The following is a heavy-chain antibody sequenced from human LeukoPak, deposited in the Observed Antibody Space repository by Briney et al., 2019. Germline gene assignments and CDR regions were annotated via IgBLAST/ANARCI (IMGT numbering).Heavy chain of an antibody. V-gene: IGHV3-21*01. J-gene: IGHJ4*02. CDR3: ATQLLWFGEPSFDY. D-gene: IGHD3-10*01. CDR2: ISSSSSYI. Sequence: GGSLRLSCAVSGFTFSSYSMNWVRQAPGKGLEWVSSISSSSSYIYYADSVKGRFTISRDNAKNSLYLQMNSLRAEDTAVYYCATQLLWFGEPSFDYWGQGTLVTVSS. CDR1: GFTFSSYS.